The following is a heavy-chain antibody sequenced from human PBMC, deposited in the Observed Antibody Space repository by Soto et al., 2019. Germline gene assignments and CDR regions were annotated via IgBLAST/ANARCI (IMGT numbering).Heavy chain of an antibody. Sequence: SETLSLTCAVYGGSFSGYYWSRLRQPPGKGLEWIGEINHSGSPNYNPSLKSRVTISVDTSKNQFSLKMTSVTAADTAVYYCATANWSHHYFDPWGQGTLVTVSS. CDR1: GGSFSGYY. CDR2: INHSGSP. D-gene: IGHD1-1*01. CDR3: ATANWSHHYFDP. V-gene: IGHV4-34*01. J-gene: IGHJ5*02.